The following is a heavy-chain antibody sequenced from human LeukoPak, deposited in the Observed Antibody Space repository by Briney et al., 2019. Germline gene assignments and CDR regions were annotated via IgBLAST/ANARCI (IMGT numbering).Heavy chain of an antibody. CDR2: INPSGGST. D-gene: IGHD6-19*01. CDR1: GYTFTSYY. Sequence: ASVKVSCKASGYTFTSYYMHWVRQAPGQGLEWMGIINPSGGSTSYAQKFQGRVTMTRDTSTSTVYMELSSLRSEDTAVYYCARDAAMYSSGWYFDYWGQGTPVTVSS. J-gene: IGHJ4*02. V-gene: IGHV1-46*01. CDR3: ARDAAMYSSGWYFDY.